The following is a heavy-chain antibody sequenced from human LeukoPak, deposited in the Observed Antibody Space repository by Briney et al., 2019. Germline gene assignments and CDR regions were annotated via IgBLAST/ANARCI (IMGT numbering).Heavy chain of an antibody. J-gene: IGHJ5*02. V-gene: IGHV4-59*01. Sequence: SETLSLTCIISGGSISSYYWSWIRQPPGKGLEWMGYIYYSGSTKYNPSLKSRVTISVDTSKNKFSRNLSSVTGADTAVFYCARGETRDILTKFDPWPQETLLTLSS. D-gene: IGHD3-9*01. CDR1: GGSISSYY. CDR2: IYYSGST. CDR3: ARGETRDILTKFDP.